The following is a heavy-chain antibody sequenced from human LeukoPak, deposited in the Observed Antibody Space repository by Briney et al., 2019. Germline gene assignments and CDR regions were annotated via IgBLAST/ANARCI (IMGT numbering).Heavy chain of an antibody. Sequence: GGSLRLSCAASGFTFSSYAVSWVRQAPGKGLEWVSAISGSGGSTYYADSVKGRFTISRDNSKNTLYLQMNSLRAEDTAVYYCAKAPIQGGVPIGRLGYWGQGTLVTVPS. CDR2: ISGSGGST. D-gene: IGHD1-26*01. V-gene: IGHV3-23*01. CDR1: GFTFSSYA. CDR3: AKAPIQGGVPIGRLGY. J-gene: IGHJ4*02.